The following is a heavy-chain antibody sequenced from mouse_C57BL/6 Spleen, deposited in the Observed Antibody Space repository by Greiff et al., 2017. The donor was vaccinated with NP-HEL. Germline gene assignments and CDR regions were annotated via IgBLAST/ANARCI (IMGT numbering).Heavy chain of an antibody. V-gene: IGHV1-59*01. CDR2: IDPSDSYT. CDR3: ARRGGSGLFDY. CDR1: GYTFTSYW. D-gene: IGHD3-2*02. Sequence: QVQLQQPGAELVRPGTSVKLSCKASGYTFTSYWMHWVKQRPGQGLEWIGVIDPSDSYTNYNQKFKGKATLTVDTSSSTAYMQLSSLTSEDSAVYYCARRGGSGLFDYWGQGTTLTVSS. J-gene: IGHJ2*01.